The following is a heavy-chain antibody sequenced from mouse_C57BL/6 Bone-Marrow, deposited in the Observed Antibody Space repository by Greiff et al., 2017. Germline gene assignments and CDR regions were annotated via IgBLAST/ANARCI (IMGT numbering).Heavy chain of an antibody. CDR3: ARALWFAY. CDR2: IYPGDGDT. CDR1: GYAFSSYW. V-gene: IGHV1-80*01. J-gene: IGHJ3*01. Sequence: VQLQQSGAELVKPGASVKISCKASGYAFSSYWMNWVKQRPGKGLEWIGQIYPGDGDTNYNRKFKGKATLTADKSSSTASMQLSSLTSADSSVFFCARALWFAYWGQGTLVTVSA.